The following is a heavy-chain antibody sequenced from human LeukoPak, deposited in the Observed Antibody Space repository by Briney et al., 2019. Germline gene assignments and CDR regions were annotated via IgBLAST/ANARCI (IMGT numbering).Heavy chain of an antibody. V-gene: IGHV1-46*01. CDR2: INPTGGIT. Sequence: ASVKVSCKASGYTFTSYGISWVRQAPGQGLEWMGIINPTGGITSYAQKFQGRVTMTRDTSTSTVYLELSSLRSEDAAVYYCVRGGTSMVIMDDYWGQGTLVTVSS. D-gene: IGHD5-18*01. CDR1: GYTFTSYG. CDR3: VRGGTSMVIMDDY. J-gene: IGHJ4*02.